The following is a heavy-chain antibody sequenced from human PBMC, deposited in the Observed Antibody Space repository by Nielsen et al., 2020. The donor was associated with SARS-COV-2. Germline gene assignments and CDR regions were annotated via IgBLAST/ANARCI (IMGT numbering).Heavy chain of an antibody. CDR2: ISGDGSST. V-gene: IGHV3-23*01. J-gene: IGHJ4*02. CDR3: ARGGHAYFDWLSDY. Sequence: GESLKISCAASGFTFSRYAMSWVRQAPGKGLEWVAHISGDGSSTYYADSVKGRFTISRDNSKNTLYLQMNSLRAEDTAVYYCARGGHAYFDWLSDYWGQGTLVTVSS. D-gene: IGHD3-9*01. CDR1: GFTFSRYA.